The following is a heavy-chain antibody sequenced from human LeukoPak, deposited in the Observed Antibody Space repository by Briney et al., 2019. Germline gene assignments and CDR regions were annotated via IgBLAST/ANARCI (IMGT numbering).Heavy chain of an antibody. J-gene: IGHJ5*02. V-gene: IGHV3-21*01. CDR3: ARAVVISNWFDP. Sequence: PGGSLRLSCAASGFTFSTYSMNWVRQAPGKRLEWVSSISPGRTYRFYADSVKGRFTISRDNARNSLYLQMNSLRAEDTAVYYCARAVVISNWFDPWGQGTLVTVSS. D-gene: IGHD2-21*01. CDR2: ISPGRTYR. CDR1: GFTFSTYS.